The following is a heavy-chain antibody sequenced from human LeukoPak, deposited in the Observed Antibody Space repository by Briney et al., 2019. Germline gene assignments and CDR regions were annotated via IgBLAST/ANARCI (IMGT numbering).Heavy chain of an antibody. CDR2: IYYSGST. V-gene: IGHV4-39*01. CDR3: ARAHYYDSSADFDY. CDR1: GGSISSSSYY. D-gene: IGHD3-22*01. Sequence: SETLSLTCTVSGGSISSSSYYWGWIRQPPGKGLEWIGSIYYSGSTYYNPSLKSRVTISVDTSKNQFSLKLSSVTAADTAVYYCARAHYYDSSADFDYWGQGTLVTVSS. J-gene: IGHJ4*02.